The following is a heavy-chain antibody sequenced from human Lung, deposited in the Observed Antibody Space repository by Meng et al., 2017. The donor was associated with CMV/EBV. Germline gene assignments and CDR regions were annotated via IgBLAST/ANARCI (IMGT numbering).Heavy chain of an antibody. D-gene: IGHD3-3*01. Sequence: SVXVSXXASGGTFSSYAISWVRQAPGQGLEWMGGIIPIFGTANYAQKFQGRVTITTDESTSTAYMELSSLRSEDTAVYYCARGRDFWSGSGGMDVWGQGTTVTVSS. CDR2: IIPIFGTA. V-gene: IGHV1-69*05. J-gene: IGHJ6*02. CDR3: ARGRDFWSGSGGMDV. CDR1: GGTFSSYA.